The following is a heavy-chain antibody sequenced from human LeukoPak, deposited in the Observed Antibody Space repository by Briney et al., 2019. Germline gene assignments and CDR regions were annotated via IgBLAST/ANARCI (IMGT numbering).Heavy chain of an antibody. CDR1: GGTFSSYA. D-gene: IGHD1-26*01. V-gene: IGHV1-69*05. CDR3: ASAASGSYYNHWFDP. J-gene: IGHJ5*02. CDR2: IIPIFGTA. Sequence: SVKVSCKASGGTFSSYAISWVRQPPGQGLEWMGGIIPIFGTANYAQKFQGRVTITTDESTSTAYMELSSLRSEDAAVYYCASAASGSYYNHWFDPWGQGTLVTVSS.